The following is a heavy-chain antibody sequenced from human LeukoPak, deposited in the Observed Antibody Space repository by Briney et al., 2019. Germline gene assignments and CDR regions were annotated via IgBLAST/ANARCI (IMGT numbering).Heavy chain of an antibody. D-gene: IGHD2-15*01. Sequence: PSETLSLTCTVSGGSISGYYWSWIRQPPGKGLEWIGYIFSSGSAAYNPSLRSRVTAPIDTSKNRFSLKLSSVTAADTAVYYCARWYCSGGTCFHLDDWGQGTLVTVSS. CDR3: ARWYCSGGTCFHLDD. CDR1: GGSISGYY. J-gene: IGHJ4*02. V-gene: IGHV4-59*08. CDR2: IFSSGSA.